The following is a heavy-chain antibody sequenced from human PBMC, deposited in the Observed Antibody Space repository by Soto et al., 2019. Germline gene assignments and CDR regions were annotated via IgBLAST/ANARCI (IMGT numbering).Heavy chain of an antibody. J-gene: IGHJ4*02. Sequence: EVQLVESGGGLVKPGGSLRLSCAASGFTFSSYSMNWVRQAPGKGLEWVSSISTSSTYIYYADSVKGRFTISRDNPKNSLYLQMNSLRTEDTAVYYCARGHGSSNFYYWGQGTLVTVAS. D-gene: IGHD1-26*01. CDR1: GFTFSSYS. V-gene: IGHV3-21*01. CDR3: ARGHGSSNFYY. CDR2: ISTSSTYI.